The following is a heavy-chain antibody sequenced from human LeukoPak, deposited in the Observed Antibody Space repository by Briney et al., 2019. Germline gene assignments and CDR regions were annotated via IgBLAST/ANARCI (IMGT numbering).Heavy chain of an antibody. D-gene: IGHD3-10*01. CDR1: GYTFTGYY. V-gene: IGHV1-2*02. CDR2: INPNSGGT. CDR3: ARGRITMVRGVPPAGY. J-gene: IGHJ4*02. Sequence: GASVKVSCKASGYTFTGYYMHWVRQAPGQGLEWMGWINPNSGGTNYAQKFQGRVTMTRDTSISTAYMELSRLRSDDTAVYYCARGRITMVRGVPPAGYWGQGTLVTVSS.